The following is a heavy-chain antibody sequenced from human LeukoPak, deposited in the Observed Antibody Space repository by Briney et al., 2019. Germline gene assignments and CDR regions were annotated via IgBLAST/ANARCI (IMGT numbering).Heavy chain of an antibody. CDR2: INHSGST. CDR3: AAGHMITFGGVIVL. D-gene: IGHD3-16*01. V-gene: IGHV4-34*01. J-gene: IGHJ5*02. CDR1: GGSFSGYY. Sequence: PSETLSLTCAGYGGSFSGYYWSWIRQPPGKGLEWIGEINHSGSTNYNPSLKSRVTISVDTSKNQFSLKLSSVTAADTAVYYCAAGHMITFGGVIVLWGQGTLVTVSS.